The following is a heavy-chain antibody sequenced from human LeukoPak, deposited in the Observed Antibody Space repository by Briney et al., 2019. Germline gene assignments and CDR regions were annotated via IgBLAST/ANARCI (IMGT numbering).Heavy chain of an antibody. CDR1: GYTFTSYY. J-gene: IGHJ3*02. CDR3: ARASTVTTGDAFDI. Sequence: GASVKVSCKASGYTFTSYYMHWVRQAPGQGLEWMGWINPNSGGTNYAQKFQGRVTMTRDTSISTAYMELSRLRSDDTAVYYCARASTVTTGDAFDIWGQGTMVTVSS. V-gene: IGHV1-2*02. D-gene: IGHD4-17*01. CDR2: INPNSGGT.